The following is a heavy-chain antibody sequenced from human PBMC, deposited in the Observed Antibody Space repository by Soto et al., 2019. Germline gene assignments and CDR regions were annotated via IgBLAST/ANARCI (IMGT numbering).Heavy chain of an antibody. Sequence: ASVKVSCKASGYTFTGYYMHWVRQAPGQGLEWVGWINPNSGGTNYAQKFQGWVTMTRDTSISTAYMELSRLRSDDTAVYYCAREAFVSSTIQQRRYFQHWGQGTLVTVSS. D-gene: IGHD6-25*01. CDR2: INPNSGGT. J-gene: IGHJ1*01. CDR3: AREAFVSSTIQQRRYFQH. V-gene: IGHV1-2*04. CDR1: GYTFTGYY.